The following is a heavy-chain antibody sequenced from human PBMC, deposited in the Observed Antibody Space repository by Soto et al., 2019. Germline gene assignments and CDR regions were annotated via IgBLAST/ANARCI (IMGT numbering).Heavy chain of an antibody. CDR1: GIAFSGCG. V-gene: IGHV3-30*18. Sequence: QVQLVESGGGVVQPGKSLRLSCAASGIAFSGCGMFWVRQTPSKGLEWVAAISSDGSQKYYADSVKGRFTISRDNSQNTLYVPTNGLTTEDTAVYYCAKNIVRGPWYVDLWGRGTVVTVSS. CDR2: ISSDGSQK. D-gene: IGHD3-10*01. CDR3: AKNIVRGPWYVDL. J-gene: IGHJ2*01.